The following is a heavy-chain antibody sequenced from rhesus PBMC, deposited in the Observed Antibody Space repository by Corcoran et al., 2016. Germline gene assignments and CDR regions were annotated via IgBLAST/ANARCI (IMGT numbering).Heavy chain of an antibody. V-gene: IGHV1-111*02. CDR2: VEPKDCKS. J-gene: IGHJ5-2*02. Sequence: EVQLVQSGDELTTPGASVKISCRVYGYTFTDYYLPLLRQAPGKGLEWMGRVEPKDCKSKHEKTFQDRVTITADTSTETAYMNLSSLISEDTAVYYCATRGTLGSLDVWGRGVLVTVSS. CDR1: GYTFTDYY. D-gene: IGHD1-38*01. CDR3: ATRGTLGSLDV.